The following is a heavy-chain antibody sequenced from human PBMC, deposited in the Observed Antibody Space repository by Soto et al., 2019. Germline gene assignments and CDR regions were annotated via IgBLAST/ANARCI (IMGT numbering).Heavy chain of an antibody. Sequence: PGRSLRLSCAASGFTFSSYGMHWVRQAPVKGLEWVAVISYDGSNKYYADSVKGRFTISRDNSKNTLYLQMNSLRAEDTAVYYYAKLVVPAAIRDYWGQGTMVTVSS. V-gene: IGHV3-30*18. J-gene: IGHJ4*02. CDR1: GFTFSSYG. CDR3: AKLVVPAAIRDY. CDR2: ISYDGSNK. D-gene: IGHD2-2*02.